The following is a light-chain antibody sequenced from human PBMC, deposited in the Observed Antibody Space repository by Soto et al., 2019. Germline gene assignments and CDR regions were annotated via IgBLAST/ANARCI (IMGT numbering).Light chain of an antibody. CDR2: DAS. CDR3: QQYENLPIT. J-gene: IGKJ5*01. CDR1: QDIKKS. Sequence: DIQMTQSPSSLSASVGDRVTITCQASQDIKKSLNWYQHKPGKAPNLLIYDASNLQTGAPSRFSGSGSGTDFTFTISSLQSEDIATYYCQQYENLPITLGQGTRLEMK. V-gene: IGKV1-33*01.